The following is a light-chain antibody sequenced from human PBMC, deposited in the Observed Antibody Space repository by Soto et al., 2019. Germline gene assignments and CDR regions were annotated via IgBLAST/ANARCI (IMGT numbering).Light chain of an antibody. CDR1: QGVSSSY. V-gene: IGKV3-20*01. CDR3: QQYGSSPKT. CDR2: GAS. Sequence: DIVLTQSPGTLSSSPGARATLSCRASQGVSSSYLARYQQKPRQAPIRLIYGASRRATGLPDRFSGSGAGTDVTLTISRLEPEDFAVYYCQQYGSSPKTFGQGTKVEIK. J-gene: IGKJ1*01.